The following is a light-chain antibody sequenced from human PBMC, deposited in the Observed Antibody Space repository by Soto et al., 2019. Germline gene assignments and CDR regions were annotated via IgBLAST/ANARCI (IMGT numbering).Light chain of an antibody. CDR3: QKSYSTPMYT. J-gene: IGKJ2*01. Sequence: DIQMTQSPSSLSASVGDRVTITCRASQSISSYLNWYQQKPGKAPKLLIYAASSLQSGVPSRFSGSGSGTEFTLTISSQQPEDFATYYCQKSYSTPMYTFGQGTKLEIK. CDR2: AAS. CDR1: QSISSY. V-gene: IGKV1-39*01.